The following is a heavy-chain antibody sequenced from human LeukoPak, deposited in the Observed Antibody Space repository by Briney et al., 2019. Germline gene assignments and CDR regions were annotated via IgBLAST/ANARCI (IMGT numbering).Heavy chain of an antibody. D-gene: IGHD2-2*01. V-gene: IGHV5-51*01. CDR3: ARSLRYCSSTSCYNNWFDP. J-gene: IGHJ5*02. CDR1: GYSFTSYW. Sequence: GESLKISCKGSGYSFTSYWIGWVRQMPGKGLEWMGIIYPGDSDTRYSPSFQGQVTISADKSISTAYLRWSSLKASDTAVYYCARSLRYCSSTSCYNNWFDPWGQGTLVTVSS. CDR2: IYPGDSDT.